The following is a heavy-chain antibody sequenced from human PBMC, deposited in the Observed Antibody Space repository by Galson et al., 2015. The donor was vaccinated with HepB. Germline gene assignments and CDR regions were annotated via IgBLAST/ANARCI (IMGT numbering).Heavy chain of an antibody. J-gene: IGHJ4*02. CDR3: ARAWFGEFLSYHFDY. Sequence: SLRLSCAASGFSFSGYVMHWVRQAPGKGLDWVAIVSYDGSNKYYADSVKGRFTISRDNSKNTLHLQMNSLRVEDTAVYYCARAWFGEFLSYHFDYWGQGALVTVSS. CDR2: VSYDGSNK. V-gene: IGHV3-30*04. D-gene: IGHD3-10*01. CDR1: GFSFSGYV.